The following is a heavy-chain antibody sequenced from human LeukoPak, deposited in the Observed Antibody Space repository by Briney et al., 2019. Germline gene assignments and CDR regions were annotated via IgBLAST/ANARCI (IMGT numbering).Heavy chain of an antibody. CDR3: AKGLHYYDSSPYSDY. CDR1: GFTFSSYG. Sequence: EGSLRLSCAASGFTFSSYGTHWVRQAPGKGLEWVAVISYDGSNKYYADSVKGRFTISRDNSKNTLYLQMNSLRAEDTAVYYCAKGLHYYDSSPYSDYWGQGTLVTVSS. D-gene: IGHD3-22*01. CDR2: ISYDGSNK. J-gene: IGHJ4*02. V-gene: IGHV3-30*18.